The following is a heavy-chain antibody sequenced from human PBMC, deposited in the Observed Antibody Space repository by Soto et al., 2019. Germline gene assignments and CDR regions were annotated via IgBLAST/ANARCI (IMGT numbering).Heavy chain of an antibody. J-gene: IGHJ4*02. V-gene: IGHV5-51*01. CDR2: IYPDPADI. Sequence: PAESLKISCKGSEFSFTSYWIGWLRQMRGKRLEWRGVIYPDPADIITSPSLQGQVTFSAATYTNTTNVQRGSLKVTYNDTAYYARQLLGSGTYYFDDWGQGTLVTVSS. CDR3: ARQLLGSGTYYFDD. D-gene: IGHD3-10*01. CDR1: EFSFTSYW.